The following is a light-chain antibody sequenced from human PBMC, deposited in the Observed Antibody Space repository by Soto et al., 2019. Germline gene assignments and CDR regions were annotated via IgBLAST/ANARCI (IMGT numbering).Light chain of an antibody. CDR2: NTN. CDR1: SGSVSTSYY. CDR3: VLFMGSGISV. J-gene: IGLJ1*01. V-gene: IGLV8-61*01. Sequence: QTVVTQEPSFSVSPGGTVTLTCGLSSGSVSTSYYPSWYQQTPGQAPRTLIYNTNTRSSGVPDRFSGSILGNKAALTITGAQADDESDYYCVLFMGSGISVLGTGTKLTVL.